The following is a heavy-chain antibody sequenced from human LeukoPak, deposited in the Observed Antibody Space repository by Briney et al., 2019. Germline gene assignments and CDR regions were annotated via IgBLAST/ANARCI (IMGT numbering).Heavy chain of an antibody. CDR3: ASSYYYDSSGYYYPDY. Sequence: GGSLRLSCAASGFTFSSYAMHWVRQAPGKGLEWVAVISYDGSNKYYADSVKGRFTIPRDNSKNTLYLQMNSLRADDTAVYYCASSYYYDSSGYYYPDYWGQGTLVTVSS. V-gene: IGHV3-30-3*01. D-gene: IGHD3-22*01. J-gene: IGHJ4*02. CDR1: GFTFSSYA. CDR2: ISYDGSNK.